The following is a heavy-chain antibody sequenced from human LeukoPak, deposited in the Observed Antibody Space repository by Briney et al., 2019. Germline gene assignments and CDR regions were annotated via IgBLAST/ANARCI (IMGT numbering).Heavy chain of an antibody. CDR1: GFTFSSYA. CDR3: AKDLGKTAGGDY. Sequence: GGSLRLSCAASGFTFSSYAMSWVRQAPGKGLEWVAFIRYDGSNKYYADSVKGRFTISGDNSKNTLYLQMNSLRAEDTAVYYCAKDLGKTAGGDYWGQGTLVTVSS. V-gene: IGHV3-30*02. CDR2: IRYDGSNK. J-gene: IGHJ4*02. D-gene: IGHD1-14*01.